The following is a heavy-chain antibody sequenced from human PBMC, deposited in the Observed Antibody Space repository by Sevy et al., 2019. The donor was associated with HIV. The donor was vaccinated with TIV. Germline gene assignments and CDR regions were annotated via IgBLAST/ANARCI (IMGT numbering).Heavy chain of an antibody. V-gene: IGHV3-15*01. CDR2: IKSKIDGETT. CDR3: ATAPGYYDSAPFDY. Sequence: GGSLRLSCAVSGFTFNNAWMNWVRQAPGTGLQWVDLIKSKIDGETTDYAAPVKGRFTISRDDSKNTLFLQMNSLKIEDTAVYYCATAPGYYDSAPFDYWGPGTLVTVSS. D-gene: IGHD3-22*01. CDR1: GFTFNNAW. J-gene: IGHJ4*02.